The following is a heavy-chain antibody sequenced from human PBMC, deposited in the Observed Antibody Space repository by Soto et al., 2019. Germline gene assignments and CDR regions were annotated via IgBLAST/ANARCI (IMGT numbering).Heavy chain of an antibody. CDR3: ARDPITMVREPFDS. D-gene: IGHD3-10*01. V-gene: IGHV1-46*01. CDR2: INPSGGSR. CDR1: GYTFTSYY. J-gene: IGHJ4*02. Sequence: QVQLVQSGAEVKKPGASVKVSCKASGYTFTSYYRHWVRQAPGQGLEWMGIINPSGGSRSYAQQFQGRVTMTRDTSTSTVYMELSSLRSEDTAVYYCARDPITMVREPFDSWGQGTLVTVSS.